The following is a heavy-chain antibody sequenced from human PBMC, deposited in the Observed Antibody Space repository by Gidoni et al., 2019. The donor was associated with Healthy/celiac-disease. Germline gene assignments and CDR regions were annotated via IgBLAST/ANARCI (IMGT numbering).Heavy chain of an antibody. J-gene: IGHJ6*02. CDR3: AKDMGVVCGGDCYSPGKDV. V-gene: IGHV3-9*01. CDR2: IIWNSGSI. CDR1: GFTFDDYA. D-gene: IGHD2-21*02. Sequence: EVQLVESGGGLVQPGRSLRLSCAASGFTFDDYAMHWVRQAPGKGLGWVLGIIWNSGSIGYAESVKGRFTLLRDNAKNPLYLQINSLRAEDTALYYLAKDMGVVCGGDCYSPGKDVLGQRTTVTVFS.